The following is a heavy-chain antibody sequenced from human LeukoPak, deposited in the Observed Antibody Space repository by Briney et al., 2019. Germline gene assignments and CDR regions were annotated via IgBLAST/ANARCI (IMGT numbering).Heavy chain of an antibody. Sequence: GGSLRLSCAASGFTFNNYAMYWVRQAPDKGLEWVAVISYDGGNEHYADSVKGRFTISRDNSKNTLYLQMNSLRPEDTAVYCCARGGPRRYYDYWGQGTLVTVSS. D-gene: IGHD3-10*01. CDR2: ISYDGGNE. CDR3: ARGGPRRYYDY. CDR1: GFTFNNYA. V-gene: IGHV3-30*04. J-gene: IGHJ4*02.